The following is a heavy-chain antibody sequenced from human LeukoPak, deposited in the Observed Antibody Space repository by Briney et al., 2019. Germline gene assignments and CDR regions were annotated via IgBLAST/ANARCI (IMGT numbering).Heavy chain of an antibody. CDR1: GGSFSGYY. D-gene: IGHD4-11*01. J-gene: IGHJ4*02. CDR2: IYYSGST. V-gene: IGHV4-59*01. CDR3: ARDRVRGNSNPFFDY. Sequence: SETLSLTCAVYGGSFSGYYWSWIRQPPGKGLEWIGYIYYSGSTNYNPSLKSRVTISVDTSKNQFSLKLSSVTAADTAVYYCARDRVRGNSNPFFDYWGQGTLVTVSS.